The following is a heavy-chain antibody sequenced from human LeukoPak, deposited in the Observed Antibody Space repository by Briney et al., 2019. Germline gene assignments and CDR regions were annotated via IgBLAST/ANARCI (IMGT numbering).Heavy chain of an antibody. CDR2: IYSGGST. D-gene: IGHD4-17*01. V-gene: IGHV3-66*04. CDR1: GFGVSVNY. CDR3: ARPYGDSRQPYFDY. Sequence: GGSLRLSCAASGFGVSVNYMSWVRQAPGKGLEWVSMIYSGGSTYYADSVKGRFTISRDNSKNTVYLQMNSLRAEDTAVYYCARPYGDSRQPYFDYWGQGTLVTVSS. J-gene: IGHJ4*02.